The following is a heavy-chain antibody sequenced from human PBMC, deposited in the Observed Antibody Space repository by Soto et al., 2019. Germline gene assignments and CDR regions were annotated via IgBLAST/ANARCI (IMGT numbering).Heavy chain of an antibody. CDR2: ISGSGGST. D-gene: IGHD6-6*01. J-gene: IGHJ4*02. CDR1: GFTFSSYA. CDR3: ARKGLSDSSSSLAAIRLYYFDYREYYFDY. Sequence: EVQLLESGGGLVQPGGSLRLSCAASGFTFSSYAMSWVRQAPGKGLEWVSAISGSGGSTYYADSVKGRFTISRDNSKNTLYLQMNSLRAEDTAVYYCARKGLSDSSSSLAAIRLYYFDYREYYFDYWGQGTLVTVSS. V-gene: IGHV3-23*01.